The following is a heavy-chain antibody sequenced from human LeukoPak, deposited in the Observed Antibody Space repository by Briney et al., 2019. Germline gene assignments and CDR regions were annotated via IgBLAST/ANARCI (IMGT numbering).Heavy chain of an antibody. V-gene: IGHV3-23*01. J-gene: IGHJ5*02. Sequence: AGGSLRLSCAASGFTFSSYAMSWVRQAPGKGLEWVSAISGSGGSTYYADSVKGRFTISRDNSKNTLYLQMNSLRAEDTAVYYCAFREGGSSWFNWFDPWGQGTLVTVSS. CDR3: AFREGGSSWFNWFDP. D-gene: IGHD6-13*01. CDR2: ISGSGGST. CDR1: GFTFSSYA.